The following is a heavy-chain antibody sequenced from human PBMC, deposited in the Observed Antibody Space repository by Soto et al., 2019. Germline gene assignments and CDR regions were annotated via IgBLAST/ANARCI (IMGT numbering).Heavy chain of an antibody. Sequence: PSETLSLTCAVYGGSFSGYYRSWIRQPPGKGLEWIGEINHSGSTNYNPSLKSRVTISVDTSKNQFSLKLSSVTAADTAVYYCARGRIQLWLPGYYYYYGMDVWGQGTTVTVSS. J-gene: IGHJ6*02. V-gene: IGHV4-34*01. D-gene: IGHD5-18*01. CDR3: ARGRIQLWLPGYYYYYGMDV. CDR1: GGSFSGYY. CDR2: INHSGST.